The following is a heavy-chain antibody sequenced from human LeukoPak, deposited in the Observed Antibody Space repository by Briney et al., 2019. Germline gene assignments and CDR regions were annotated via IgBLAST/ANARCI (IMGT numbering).Heavy chain of an antibody. Sequence: PGGSLRLSCAASGFTFSSYGMSWVRQAPGMGLEWVSAISGSGGSTYYADSVRGRFTISRDNSKNTVYLQMNSLRAEGTAVYFCAKEALPGIAVAGRVYWGQGTLVTVSS. CDR2: ISGSGGST. D-gene: IGHD6-19*01. CDR3: AKEALPGIAVAGRVY. J-gene: IGHJ4*02. CDR1: GFTFSSYG. V-gene: IGHV3-23*01.